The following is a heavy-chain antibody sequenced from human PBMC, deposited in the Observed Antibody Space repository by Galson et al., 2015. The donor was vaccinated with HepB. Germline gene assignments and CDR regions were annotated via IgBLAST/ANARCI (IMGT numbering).Heavy chain of an antibody. J-gene: IGHJ5*02. CDR1: GFTFSDYY. CDR3: ARVRTSPGVVPAATWFDP. V-gene: IGHV3-11*05. Sequence: SLRLSCAASGFTFSDYYMSWIRQAPGKGLEWVSYISSSSSYTNYADSVKGRFTISRDNAKNSLYLQMNSLRAEDTAVYYCARVRTSPGVVPAATWFDPWGQGTLVTVSS. D-gene: IGHD2-2*01. CDR2: ISSSSSYT.